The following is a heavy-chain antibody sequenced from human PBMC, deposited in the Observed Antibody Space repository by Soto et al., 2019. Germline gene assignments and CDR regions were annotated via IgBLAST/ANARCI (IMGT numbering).Heavy chain of an antibody. CDR3: ARHIKGYIYGRQDYYDGMAF. V-gene: IGHV4-59*01. CDR2: IYYSGST. J-gene: IGHJ6*02. D-gene: IGHD5-18*01. Sequence: SETLSLTCTVSGGSISSYYWSWIRQPPGKGLEWIGYIYYSGSTNYNPSLKSRVTISVDTSKNQFSLKLSSVTAADTAVYYCARHIKGYIYGRQDYYDGMAFWGQGTTVTVSS. CDR1: GGSISSYY.